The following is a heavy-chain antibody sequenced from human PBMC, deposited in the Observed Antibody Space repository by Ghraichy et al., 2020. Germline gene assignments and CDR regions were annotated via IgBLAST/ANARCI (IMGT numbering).Heavy chain of an antibody. J-gene: IGHJ2*01. CDR3: ARGTGYGDPYWYFDL. CDR2: ISYDGSNK. V-gene: IGHV3-30-3*01. Sequence: GGSLRLSCAASGFTFSSYAMHWVRQAPGKGLEWVAVISYDGSNKYYADSVKGRFTISRDNSKNTLYLQMNSLRAEDTAVYYCARGTGYGDPYWYFDLWGRGTLVTVSS. D-gene: IGHD4-17*01. CDR1: GFTFSSYA.